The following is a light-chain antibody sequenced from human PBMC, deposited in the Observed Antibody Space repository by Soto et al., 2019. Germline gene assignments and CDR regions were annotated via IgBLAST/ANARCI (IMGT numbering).Light chain of an antibody. CDR1: SSDIGSNNY. CDR3: SSYTTTTQL. Sequence: QSALTQPASVSGSPGQSITISCTGTSSDIGSNNYVSWFQQRPGKAPTLIIYEVSNRPSGVSNHFSGSKSGNTASLTISGLLPEDEAEYYCSSYTTTTQLFGGRTKLTVL. CDR2: EVS. V-gene: IGLV2-14*01. J-gene: IGLJ3*02.